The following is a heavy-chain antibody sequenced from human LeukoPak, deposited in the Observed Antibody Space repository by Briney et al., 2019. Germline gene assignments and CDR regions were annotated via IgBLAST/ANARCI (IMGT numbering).Heavy chain of an antibody. CDR1: GGSISSSSYY. D-gene: IGHD1/OR15-1a*01. CDR3: ARHNKSLFVFDY. CDR2: IYYSGST. V-gene: IGHV4-39*01. J-gene: IGHJ4*02. Sequence: PSETLSLTCTVSGGSISSSSYYWGWIRQPPGKGLEWIGSIYYSGSTYYNPSLKSRVTISVDTSKNQFSLKLSSVTAADTAVYYCARHNKSLFVFDYWGQGTLVTVSS.